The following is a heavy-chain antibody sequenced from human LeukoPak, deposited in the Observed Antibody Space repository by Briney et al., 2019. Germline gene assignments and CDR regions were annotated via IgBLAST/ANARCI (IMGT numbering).Heavy chain of an antibody. CDR1: GFTFSSYG. J-gene: IGHJ5*02. D-gene: IGHD3-10*01. Sequence: GRSLRLSCAASGFTFSSYGMHWVRQAPGKGLEWVAVISYDGSNKYYADSVKGRFTISRDNSKNTLYLQMNSLRAEDTAVYYCAKDPSAQWFGEAGWFDPWGQGTLASVSS. V-gene: IGHV3-30*18. CDR3: AKDPSAQWFGEAGWFDP. CDR2: ISYDGSNK.